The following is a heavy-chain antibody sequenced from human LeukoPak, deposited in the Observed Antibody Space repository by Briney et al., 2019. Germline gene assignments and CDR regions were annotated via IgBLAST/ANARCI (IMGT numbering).Heavy chain of an antibody. CDR3: VRAAMPYIINGRRFDY. V-gene: IGHV3-13*04. D-gene: IGHD2-2*01. CDR2: SGTVGDT. CDR1: GFTSSAYD. Sequence: GGSLRLSCAASGFTSSAYDMHWVRQITGGGLEWVSTSGTVGDTFYSDSVKGRFTISRENAKNSVHLQMNSLRVEDSAIYFCVRAAMPYIINGRRFDYWGQGTLVTASS. J-gene: IGHJ4*02.